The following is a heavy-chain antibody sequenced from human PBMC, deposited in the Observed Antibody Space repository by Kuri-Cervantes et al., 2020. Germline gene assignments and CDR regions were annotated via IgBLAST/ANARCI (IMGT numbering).Heavy chain of an antibody. V-gene: IGHV4-59*12. D-gene: IGHD5-12*01. Sequence: SETLSLTCTVSGGSISSYYWSWIRQPPGKGLEWIGYIYYSGSTNYNPSLKSRVTISVDRSENQFSLKLSSVTAADTAVYYCATLGWLREDLDFDYWGQGTLVTVSS. CDR3: ATLGWLREDLDFDY. CDR1: GGSISSYY. J-gene: IGHJ4*02. CDR2: IYYSGST.